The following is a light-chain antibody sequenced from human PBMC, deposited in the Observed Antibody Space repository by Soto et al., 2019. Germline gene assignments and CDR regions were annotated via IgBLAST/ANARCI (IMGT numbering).Light chain of an antibody. CDR1: QSVSSN. J-gene: IGKJ5*01. CDR2: GAS. Sequence: EIVMTQSTATLSVSPGERATLSCRASQSVSSNLAWYQQKPGQAPRLLIYGASTRATAIPARFSGSGSGTDFTLTISSLEPEDFAVYYCHQYNERPSNTFGQGTRLAIK. CDR3: HQYNERPSNT. V-gene: IGKV3-15*01.